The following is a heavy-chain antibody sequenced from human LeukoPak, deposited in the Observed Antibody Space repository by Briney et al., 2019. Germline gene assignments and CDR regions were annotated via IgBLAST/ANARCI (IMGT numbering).Heavy chain of an antibody. CDR3: SRAGTDYNNYEYPL. D-gene: IGHD4-11*01. CDR1: GFTFGEYD. V-gene: IGHV3-49*04. J-gene: IGHJ4*02. Sequence: PGRSLRLSCAVSGFTFGEYDMTWVRQAPGKGLEWVGIIRSKLYGETTEYAASVQGRFTMSRDDAKRTAFLQMNSLKTEDTAVYYCSRAGTDYNNYEYPLWGQGTLVTVAS. CDR2: IRSKLYGETT.